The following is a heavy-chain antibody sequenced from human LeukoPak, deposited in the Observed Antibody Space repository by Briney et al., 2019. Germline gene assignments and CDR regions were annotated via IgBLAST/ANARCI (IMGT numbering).Heavy chain of an antibody. V-gene: IGHV3-74*03. CDR3: AKDYFGSLEY. CDR2: IKSDGSGT. Sequence: QCGGSLRLSCAASGFDFNVAWMHWARQAQGKGLVWVSVIKSDGSGTYAESVKGRFIISRDNAKNTVYLQMNSLRDEDTAVYYCAKDYFGSLEYGGQEIRDTVSS. J-gene: IGHJ4*02. D-gene: IGHD2/OR15-2a*01. CDR1: GFDFNVAW.